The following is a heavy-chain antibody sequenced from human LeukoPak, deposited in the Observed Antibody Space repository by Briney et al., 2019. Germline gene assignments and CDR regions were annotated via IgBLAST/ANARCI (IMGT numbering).Heavy chain of an antibody. Sequence: SETLSLTCSVSGGSLSSSTYYWGWIRQPPGKGLEWIGSVEYSGITYYSPPLKSRVTISVDTSKNQFSLKLSSVTAADTAVYYCAKHLSIYYGMDVWGQGTTVTVSS. CDR3: AKHLSIYYGMDV. V-gene: IGHV4-39*01. D-gene: IGHD2/OR15-2a*01. CDR2: VEYSGIT. CDR1: GGSLSSSTYY. J-gene: IGHJ6*02.